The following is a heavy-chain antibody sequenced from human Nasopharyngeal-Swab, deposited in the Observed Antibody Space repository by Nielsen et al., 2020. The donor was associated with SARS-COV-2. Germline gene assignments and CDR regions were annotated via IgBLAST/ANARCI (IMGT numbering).Heavy chain of an antibody. CDR2: ISAYNGNT. CDR1: GYTFTSYG. D-gene: IGHD3-9*01. V-gene: IGHV1-18*01. CDR3: ARDFYDILTGYYTRWFDP. Sequence: ASVKVSCKASGYTFTSYGISWVRQAPGQGLEWMGWISAYNGNTNYAQKLQGRVTMTTDTSTSTAYMELRSLRSDDTAVYYCARDFYDILTGYYTRWFDPWGQGTLVTVSS. J-gene: IGHJ5*02.